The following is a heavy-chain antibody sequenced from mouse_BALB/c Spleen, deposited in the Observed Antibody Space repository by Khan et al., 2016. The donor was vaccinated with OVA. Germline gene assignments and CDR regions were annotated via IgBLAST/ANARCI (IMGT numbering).Heavy chain of an antibody. V-gene: IGHV5-6*01. CDR1: GFTFSTYG. CDR3: ASHLTGSFAY. J-gene: IGHJ3*01. D-gene: IGHD4-1*01. CDR2: ISSAGDYT. Sequence: EVQGVESGGDLVKPGGSLKLSCAASGFTFSTYGMSWVRQIPDKRLEWVATISSAGDYTYHPDNVKGRFTISRDNAKNTLYLQMSSLQSEDTAMFYCASHLTGSFAYWGQGTLVTVST.